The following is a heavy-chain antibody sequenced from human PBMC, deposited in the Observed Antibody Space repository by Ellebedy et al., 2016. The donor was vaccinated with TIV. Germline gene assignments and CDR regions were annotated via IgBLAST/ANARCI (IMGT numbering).Heavy chain of an antibody. D-gene: IGHD5-18*01. CDR2: IIPILGRP. Sequence: ASVKVSCKASGGTFSSYGINWVRQAPGQGLEWMGRIIPILGRPDYAQRFQGRVTIYADKSTGTPYLELSTLRSEDTAVYYCATDSRYSYGYRFNFWGQGTLVTVSS. CDR1: GGTFSSYG. V-gene: IGHV1-69*04. J-gene: IGHJ4*02. CDR3: ATDSRYSYGYRFNF.